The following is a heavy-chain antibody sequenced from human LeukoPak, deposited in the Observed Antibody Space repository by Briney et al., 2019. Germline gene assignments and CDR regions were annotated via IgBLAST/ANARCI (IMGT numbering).Heavy chain of an antibody. V-gene: IGHV4-59*01. CDR1: GGSISSYY. J-gene: IGHJ4*02. CDR3: ARVTMYYDILTGYYNVYYFDY. CDR2: IYYSGST. D-gene: IGHD3-9*01. Sequence: SETLSLTCTVSGGSISSYYWSWIRQPPGKGLEWIGYIYYSGSTNYNPSLKSRVTISVDTSKNQFSLKLSSVTAADTAVYYCARVTMYYDILTGYYNVYYFDYWGQGALVTVSS.